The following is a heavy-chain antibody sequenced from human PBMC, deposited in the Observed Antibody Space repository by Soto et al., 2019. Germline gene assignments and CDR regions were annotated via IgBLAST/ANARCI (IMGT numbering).Heavy chain of an antibody. J-gene: IGHJ4*02. V-gene: IGHV1-46*01. Sequence: ASVKVSCKASGYTFTSYYLHWMRQAPGQGLEWMGIINPSDGSLTYAQKFQGRVTMTSDTSTSTVYMELSSLRSEDTAVYYCARGSLPLDYWGQGTLVTVSS. CDR3: ARGSLPLDY. CDR1: GYTFTSYY. CDR2: INPSDGSL.